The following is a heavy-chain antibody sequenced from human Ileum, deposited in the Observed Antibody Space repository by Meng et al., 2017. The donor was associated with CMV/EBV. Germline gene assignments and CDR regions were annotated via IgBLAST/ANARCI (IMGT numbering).Heavy chain of an antibody. J-gene: IGHJ4*02. CDR3: ARLGGFEYYFDY. CDR2: VFYSGRT. D-gene: IGHD3-9*01. CDR1: GGSFTDTSHY. V-gene: IGHV4-39*01. Sequence: SETLSLTCTASGGSFTDTSHYWGWIRQPPGKGLEWIGSVFYSGRTYYSPSLKSRVIISVDTSSNQFSLKLSSVTAADTGVYYCARLGGFEYYFDYWGQGTLVTVSS.